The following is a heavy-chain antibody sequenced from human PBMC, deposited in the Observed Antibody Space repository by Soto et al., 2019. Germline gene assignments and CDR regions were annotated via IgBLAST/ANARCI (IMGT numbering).Heavy chain of an antibody. CDR1: GYTFTSYG. D-gene: IGHD3-22*01. V-gene: IGHV1-18*01. J-gene: IGHJ4*02. Sequence: QVQLVQSGAEVKKPGASVKVSCKASGYTFTSYGISWVRQAPGQGLEWMGWISAYNGNTNYAQKLQGRVTMTTDTSASTAYMDLRSLRSDDTAVYYCARPRRAYYDSSGYYYFDYWGQGTLVTVSS. CDR2: ISAYNGNT. CDR3: ARPRRAYYDSSGYYYFDY.